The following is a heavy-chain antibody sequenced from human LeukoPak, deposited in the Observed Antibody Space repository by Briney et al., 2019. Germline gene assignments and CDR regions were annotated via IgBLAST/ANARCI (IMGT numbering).Heavy chain of an antibody. CDR2: IYYSGST. Sequence: SETLSLTCTVSGGSISSYYWSWIRQPPGKGLEWIGYIYYSGSTNYNPSLKSRVTISPDKSKNQFSLTLTSVTAADTAVYFCARAPLSGTYYTDAFDIWGQGTMVTVSS. J-gene: IGHJ3*02. CDR3: ARAPLSGTYYTDAFDI. V-gene: IGHV4-59*12. D-gene: IGHD1-26*01. CDR1: GGSISSYY.